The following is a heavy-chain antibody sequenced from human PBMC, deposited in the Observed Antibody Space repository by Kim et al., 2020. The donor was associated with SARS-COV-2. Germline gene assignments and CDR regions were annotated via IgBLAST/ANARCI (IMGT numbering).Heavy chain of an antibody. Sequence: SVKVSCKASGGTFSSYAISWVRQAPGQGLEWMGGIIPIFGTANYAQKFQGRVTITADESTSTAYMELSSLRSEDTAVYYCARGGWIQLGYSWFDPWGQGTLVTVSS. D-gene: IGHD5-18*01. CDR1: GGTFSSYA. CDR2: IIPIFGTA. J-gene: IGHJ5*02. V-gene: IGHV1-69*13. CDR3: ARGGWIQLGYSWFDP.